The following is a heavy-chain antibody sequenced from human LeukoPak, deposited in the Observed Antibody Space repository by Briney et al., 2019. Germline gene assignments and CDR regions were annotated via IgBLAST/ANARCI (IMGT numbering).Heavy chain of an antibody. J-gene: IGHJ1*01. CDR2: ISSSSSYI. CDR3: AKVEYSSNIPQH. V-gene: IGHV3-21*04. CDR1: GFTFSSYS. Sequence: PGGSLRLSCAASGFTFSSYSMNWVRQAPGKGLEWVSSISSSSSYIYYADSVKGRFTISGDNSKNTLYLQMNSLRAEDTAVYYCAKVEYSSNIPQHWGQGTLVTVSS. D-gene: IGHD6-6*01.